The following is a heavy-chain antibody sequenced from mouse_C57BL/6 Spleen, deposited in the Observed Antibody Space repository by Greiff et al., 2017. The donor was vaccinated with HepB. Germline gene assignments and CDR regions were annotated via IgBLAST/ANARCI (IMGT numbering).Heavy chain of an antibody. J-gene: IGHJ3*01. V-gene: IGHV1-80*01. CDR1: GYAFSSDW. D-gene: IGHD2-2*01. CDR2: IYPGDGDT. Sequence: QVHVKQSGAELVKPGASVKVSCKASGYAFSSDWMNWVKQRPGKGLEWIGQIYPGDGDTNYNGKFKGKATLTADKSSSTAYMQLSSLTSEDSAVYCCARGGVTTDSVRFAHWGQGTPSTVSA. CDR3: ARGGVTTDSVRFAH.